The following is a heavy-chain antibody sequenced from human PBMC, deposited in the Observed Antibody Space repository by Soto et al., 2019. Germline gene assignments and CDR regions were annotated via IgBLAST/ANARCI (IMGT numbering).Heavy chain of an antibody. CDR1: GGSISSGDYY. CDR3: ARGKRYCTNGVCLRWDYYYYGMDV. D-gene: IGHD2-8*01. J-gene: IGHJ6*02. CDR2: IYYSGST. Sequence: SETLSLTCTVSGGSISSGDYYWSWIRQPPGKGLEWIGYIYYSGSTYYNPSLKSRVTISVDTSKNQFSLKLSSVTAADTAVYYCARGKRYCTNGVCLRWDYYYYGMDVWGQGTTVTVSS. V-gene: IGHV4-30-4*01.